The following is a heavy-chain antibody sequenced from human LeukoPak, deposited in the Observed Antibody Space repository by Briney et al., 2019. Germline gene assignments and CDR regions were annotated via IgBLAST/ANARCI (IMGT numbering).Heavy chain of an antibody. CDR2: INPNSGGT. CDR3: AREAVVVPAATNWFDP. V-gene: IGHV1-2*02. D-gene: IGHD2-2*01. J-gene: IGHJ5*02. Sequence: ASVKVSCKASGYTFTGYYMHWVRQAPGQGLEWMGWINPNSGGTNYAQKFQGRVTMTRDTSISTAYMELSRLRSDDTAVYYCAREAVVVPAATNWFDPWGQGTLATVSS. CDR1: GYTFTGYY.